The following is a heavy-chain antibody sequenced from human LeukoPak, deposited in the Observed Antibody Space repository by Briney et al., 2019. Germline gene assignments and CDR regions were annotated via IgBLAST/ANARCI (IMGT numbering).Heavy chain of an antibody. V-gene: IGHV1-69*13. D-gene: IGHD5-18*01. Sequence: ASVKVSCKASGGTFSSYAISWVRQAPGQGLEWMGGIIPIFGTANYAQKFQGRVTITADESTSTAYMELSSLRSEDTAVYYCVREGYTYSGEEYYCDYGGQGTLVTVSS. CDR2: IIPIFGTA. CDR3: VREGYTYSGEEYYCDY. CDR1: GGTFSSYA. J-gene: IGHJ4*02.